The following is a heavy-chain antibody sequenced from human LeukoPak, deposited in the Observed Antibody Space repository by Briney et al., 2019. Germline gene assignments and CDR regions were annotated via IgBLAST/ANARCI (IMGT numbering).Heavy chain of an antibody. CDR3: ARASFQRWLQLGGD. CDR1: GFTFSDYW. D-gene: IGHD5-24*01. Sequence: GGSLRLSCAASGFTFSDYWMSWVRQAPGKGLEWVSYISSSSSTIYYADSVKGRFTISRDNAKNSLYLQMSSLRDEDTAVYYCARASFQRWLQLGGDWGQGTLVTVSS. CDR2: ISSSSSTI. V-gene: IGHV3-48*02. J-gene: IGHJ4*02.